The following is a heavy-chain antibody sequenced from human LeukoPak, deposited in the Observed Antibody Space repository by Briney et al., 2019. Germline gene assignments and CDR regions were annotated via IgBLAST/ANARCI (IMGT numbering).Heavy chain of an antibody. V-gene: IGHV3-30*02. Sequence: GGSLRLSCAASGFTFSSFGMRWVRQAPGKGLEWVALIRYDGSNKYYADSVKGRFTISRDNSKNTLYLQVNSLRAEDTAMYYCAKDLGYSYGYVDYWGQGALVTVSS. CDR2: IRYDGSNK. CDR1: GFTFSSFG. CDR3: AKDLGYSYGYVDY. D-gene: IGHD5-18*01. J-gene: IGHJ4*02.